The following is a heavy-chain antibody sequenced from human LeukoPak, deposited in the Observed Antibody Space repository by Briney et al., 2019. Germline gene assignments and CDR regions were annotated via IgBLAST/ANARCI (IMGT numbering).Heavy chain of an antibody. D-gene: IGHD3-22*01. J-gene: IGHJ4*02. CDR1: GFTFSSYA. CDR2: ISGSGGST. V-gene: IGHV3-23*01. CDR3: AKGDDSSGYREYYFDY. Sequence: GGSLRLSCAASGFTFSSYAMSWVRQAPGKGLEWVSGISGSGGSTYYADSVKGRFTISRDNSKNTLYLQMNSLRAEDTAVYDCAKGDDSSGYREYYFDYWGQGTLVTVSS.